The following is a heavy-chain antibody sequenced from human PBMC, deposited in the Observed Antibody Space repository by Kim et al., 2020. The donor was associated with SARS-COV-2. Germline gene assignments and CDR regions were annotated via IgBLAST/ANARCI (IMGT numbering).Heavy chain of an antibody. V-gene: IGHV1-69*13. J-gene: IGHJ4*02. D-gene: IGHD1-7*01. CDR3: ARDQGSWNYGGFYYFDY. CDR2: IIPIFGTA. Sequence: SVKVSCKASGGTFSSYAISWVRQAPGQGLEWMGGIIPIFGTANYAQKFQGRVTITADESTSTAYMELSSLRSEDTAVYYCARDQGSWNYGGFYYFDYWGQGTLVTVSS. CDR1: GGTFSSYA.